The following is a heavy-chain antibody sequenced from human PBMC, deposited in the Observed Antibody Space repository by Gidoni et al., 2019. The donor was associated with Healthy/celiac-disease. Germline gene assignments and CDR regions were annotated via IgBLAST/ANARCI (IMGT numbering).Heavy chain of an antibody. CDR3: ARGRVGATRY. Sequence: QVQLQQWGAGLLKPSETLSLTCTVYGGSFSGYYWSWIRPPPGKGLEWIGEINHSGSTNYNPSLKSRVTISVDTSKNQFSLKLSSVTAADTAVYYCARGRVGATRYWGQGTLVTVSS. J-gene: IGHJ4*02. V-gene: IGHV4-34*01. D-gene: IGHD1-26*01. CDR2: INHSGST. CDR1: GGSFSGYY.